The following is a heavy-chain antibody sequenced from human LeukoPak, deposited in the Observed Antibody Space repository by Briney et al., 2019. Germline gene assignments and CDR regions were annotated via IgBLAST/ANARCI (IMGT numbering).Heavy chain of an antibody. Sequence: GGSLRLSCAASGFTFSDYYMSWIRRAPGKGLEWVSYISSSGITIYYADSVKGRFTISRDNAKNSLYLQTNSLRAEDTAVYYCARGVGGYSYGYSYYYYMDVWGKGTTVTVSS. CDR2: ISSSGITI. CDR1: GFTFSDYY. D-gene: IGHD5-18*01. CDR3: ARGVGGYSYGYSYYYYMDV. V-gene: IGHV3-11*04. J-gene: IGHJ6*03.